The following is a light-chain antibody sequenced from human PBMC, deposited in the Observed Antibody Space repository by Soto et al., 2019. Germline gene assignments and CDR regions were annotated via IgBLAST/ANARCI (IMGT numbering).Light chain of an antibody. CDR2: DVS. V-gene: IGLV2-14*01. CDR3: SSCTSSSTLV. J-gene: IGLJ3*02. Sequence: QSALTQPASVSGSPGQSIAISCTGTSSDVGGYNYVSWYQQHPGKTPNLMIYDVSNRPSGVSNRFSGSKSGNTAYLTISGLQAEDEADYYCSSCTSSSTLVFGGGTKLTVL. CDR1: SSDVGGYNY.